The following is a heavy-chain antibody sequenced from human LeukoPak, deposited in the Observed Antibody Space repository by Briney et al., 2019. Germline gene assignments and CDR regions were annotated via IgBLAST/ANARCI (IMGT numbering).Heavy chain of an antibody. V-gene: IGHV4-38-2*02. D-gene: IGHD4-17*01. J-gene: IGHJ3*02. Sequence: ASETLSLTCTVSGYSISSGYYWGWIRQPPGKGLEWIGSIYHSGSTYYNPSLKSRVTISVDTSKNQFSLKLSSVTAADTAVYYCARAHTVTTAFDIWGQGTMVTVSS. CDR1: GYSISSGYY. CDR3: ARAHTVTTAFDI. CDR2: IYHSGST.